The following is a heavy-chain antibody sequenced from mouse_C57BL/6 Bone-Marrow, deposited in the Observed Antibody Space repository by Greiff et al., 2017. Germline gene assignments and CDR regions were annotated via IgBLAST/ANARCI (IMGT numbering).Heavy chain of an antibody. Sequence: QVQLQQPGAELVRPGTSVKLSCKASRYTFTSYWMHWVKQRPGQGLEWIGVIDPSDSYTNYNQKFKGKATLTVDTSSSTAYMQLNSLTSEDAAVFYCARRDYYGSSSYAMDYWGQGTSVTVSS. J-gene: IGHJ4*01. V-gene: IGHV1-59*01. D-gene: IGHD1-1*01. CDR2: IDPSDSYT. CDR1: RYTFTSYW. CDR3: ARRDYYGSSSYAMDY.